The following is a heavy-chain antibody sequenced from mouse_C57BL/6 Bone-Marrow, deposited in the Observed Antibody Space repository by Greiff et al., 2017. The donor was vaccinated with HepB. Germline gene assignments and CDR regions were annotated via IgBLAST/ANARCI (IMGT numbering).Heavy chain of an antibody. Sequence: QVQLQQSGAELVRPGTSVKVSCKASGYAFTNYLIEWVKQRPGQGLEWIGVINPGSGGTNYNEKFKGKATLTADKSSSTAYIQLSSLTSEDSAVYFCAREGNWVFDYWGQGTTLTVSS. J-gene: IGHJ2*01. V-gene: IGHV1-54*01. CDR1: GYAFTNYL. D-gene: IGHD4-1*01. CDR2: INPGSGGT. CDR3: AREGNWVFDY.